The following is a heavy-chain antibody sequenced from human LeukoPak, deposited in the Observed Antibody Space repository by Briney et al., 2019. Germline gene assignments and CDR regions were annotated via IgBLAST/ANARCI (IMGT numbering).Heavy chain of an antibody. J-gene: IGHJ5*02. Sequence: GGSLRLSCAASGFTLSRHYMSWVRQAPGKGLEWVANIKQDGSDKYYVDSVKGRFTISRDNAKNTLYLQMNSLRAEDTAVYYCARDQQRLASWGQGTLVTVSS. V-gene: IGHV3-7*01. CDR3: ARDQQRLAS. CDR1: GFTLSRHY. D-gene: IGHD6-19*01. CDR2: IKQDGSDK.